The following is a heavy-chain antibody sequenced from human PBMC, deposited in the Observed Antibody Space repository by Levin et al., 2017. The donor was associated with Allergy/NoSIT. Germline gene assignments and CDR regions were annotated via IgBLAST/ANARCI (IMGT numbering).Heavy chain of an antibody. D-gene: IGHD4-23*01. Sequence: TSGGSLRLSCAAPMFSFSNYGMNWVRQAPGKGLEWLSCISSRSTAIYYADSVKGRFTISRDNAKNLLYLQLNDLRAEDTAVYYCARDHLPSTYYDGYNFYGLDVWGQGTTVTVSS. CDR2: ISSRSTAI. J-gene: IGHJ6*02. CDR3: ARDHLPSTYYDGYNFYGLDV. V-gene: IGHV3-21*01. CDR1: MFSFSNYG.